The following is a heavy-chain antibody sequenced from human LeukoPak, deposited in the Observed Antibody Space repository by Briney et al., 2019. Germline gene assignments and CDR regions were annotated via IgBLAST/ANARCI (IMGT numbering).Heavy chain of an antibody. CDR2: ISGSGNTI. D-gene: IGHD2-15*01. V-gene: IGHV3-48*03. CDR1: GFTFSSYE. J-gene: IGHJ6*04. CDR3: ARAPWWNGMDV. Sequence: GGSLRLSCAASGFTFSSYEMSWVRQAPGKGLGWVSYISGSGNTIYYTNSVKGQFIISRDNAKNSLYLQMNSLRAEDTAVYYCARAPWWNGMDVWGKGTTVTVSS.